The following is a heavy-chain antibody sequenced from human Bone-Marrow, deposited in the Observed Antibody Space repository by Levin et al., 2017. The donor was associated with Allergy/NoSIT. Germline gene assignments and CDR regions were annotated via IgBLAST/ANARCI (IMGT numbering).Heavy chain of an antibody. D-gene: IGHD4/OR15-4a*01. CDR3: ARTGAMSYSFDY. Sequence: PGGSLRLSCAASGFPFSDYGMHWVRQAPGKGLEWLAIIYYDGINKYYADSVRGRFTISRDNSKNTLFLQMNSLRAEDTVVYYCARTGAMSYSFDYWGQGTLVIVSS. V-gene: IGHV3-33*01. J-gene: IGHJ4*02. CDR1: GFPFSDYG. CDR2: IYYDGINK.